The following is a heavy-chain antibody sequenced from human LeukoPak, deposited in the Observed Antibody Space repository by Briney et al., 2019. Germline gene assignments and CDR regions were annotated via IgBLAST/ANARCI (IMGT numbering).Heavy chain of an antibody. CDR2: ISAYNGNT. CDR3: ARAGYCSGGSCYLNWFDP. CDR1: GYTFTSYG. D-gene: IGHD2-15*01. J-gene: IGHJ5*02. V-gene: IGHV1-18*01. Sequence: ASVKVSCKASGYTFTSYGISWVRQAPGQGLEWMGWISAYNGNTNYAQKLQDRVTMTTDTSTSTAYMELRSLRSDDTAVYYCARAGYCSGGSCYLNWFDPWGQGTLVTVSS.